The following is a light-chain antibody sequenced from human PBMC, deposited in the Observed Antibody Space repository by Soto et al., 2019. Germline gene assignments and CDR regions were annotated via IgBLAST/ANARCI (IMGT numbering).Light chain of an antibody. V-gene: IGKV3-20*01. Sequence: EIVLTQSPGTLSLSPGERATLSCRASQSVSSNYLAWYQQKPGQAPRLLIYGASSRATGIPDRFSGSGSGTDFTLTISRLEPEEFAVYYCQQYGSSRWTFGQGTKVEIK. J-gene: IGKJ1*01. CDR2: GAS. CDR3: QQYGSSRWT. CDR1: QSVSSNY.